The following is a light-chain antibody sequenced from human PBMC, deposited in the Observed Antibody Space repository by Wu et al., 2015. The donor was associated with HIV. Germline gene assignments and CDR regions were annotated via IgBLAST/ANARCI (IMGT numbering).Light chain of an antibody. CDR3: QQYGSSPYT. CDR1: QSVSSSY. CDR2: GAS. Sequence: EIVLTQSPGTLSLSPGERATLSCRASQSVSSSYVAWYQQKSGQAPRLFIYGASSRAAGIPDRFRGSGSGTDFTLTISRPEPEDSAVYYCQQYGSSPYTFGLGTEAWRS. V-gene: IGKV3-20*01. J-gene: IGKJ2*01.